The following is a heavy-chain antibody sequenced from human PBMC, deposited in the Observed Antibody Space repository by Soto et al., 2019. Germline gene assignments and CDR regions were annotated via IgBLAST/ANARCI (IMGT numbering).Heavy chain of an antibody. Sequence: PGESLKISCTASGYTFTSYWIGWVRQMPGKGVEWMGIIYGGDSDTRYSPSFQGQVSMSVERSINTAYLQWSSLKASDTAMYYCATTVGSGWFWGQRTMVTVSS. CDR3: ATTVGSGWF. CDR1: GYTFTSYW. V-gene: IGHV5-51*01. D-gene: IGHD6-19*01. CDR2: IYGGDSDT. J-gene: IGHJ4*02.